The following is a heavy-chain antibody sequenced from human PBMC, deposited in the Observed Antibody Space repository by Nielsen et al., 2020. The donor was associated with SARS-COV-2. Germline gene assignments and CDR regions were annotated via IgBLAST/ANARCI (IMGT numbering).Heavy chain of an antibody. CDR3: ARMYYDILTGYSAGAFDI. D-gene: IGHD3-9*01. Sequence: SETLSLTCAVYGGSFSGYYWSWIRQPPGKGLEWIGEINHSGSTNYNPSLKSRVTISVDTSKNQFSLKLSSVTAADTAVYYCARMYYDILTGYSAGAFDIWGQGTMVTVSS. J-gene: IGHJ3*02. CDR2: INHSGST. V-gene: IGHV4-34*01. CDR1: GGSFSGYY.